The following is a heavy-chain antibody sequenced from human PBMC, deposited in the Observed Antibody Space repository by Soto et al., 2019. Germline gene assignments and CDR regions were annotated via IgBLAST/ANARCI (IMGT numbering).Heavy chain of an antibody. J-gene: IGHJ6*02. V-gene: IGHV1-69*13. D-gene: IGHD3-22*01. CDR2: IIPIFGTA. CDR1: GGTFSSYA. CDR3: ARDSPYDSSGYYFPGMDV. Sequence: SVKVSCKASGGTFSSYAISWVRQAPGQGLEWMGGIIPIFGTANYAQKFQGRVTITADESTSTAYMELSSLRSEDTAVYYCARDSPYDSSGYYFPGMDVWGQGTTVTVS.